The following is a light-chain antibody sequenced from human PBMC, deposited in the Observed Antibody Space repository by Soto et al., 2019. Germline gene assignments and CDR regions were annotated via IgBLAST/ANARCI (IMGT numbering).Light chain of an antibody. CDR3: SSYTSRSSSTYV. CDR2: DVS. J-gene: IGLJ1*01. V-gene: IGLV2-14*01. CDR1: SSVVGGYNY. Sequence: QSALTQPASVSGSPGQSITISCTGTSSVVGGYNYVSWYQQHPGKAPKLMIYDVSNRPSGVSNRFSGSKSGNTASLTISGLQAEDEADYYCSSYTSRSSSTYVFGTGTKVTVL.